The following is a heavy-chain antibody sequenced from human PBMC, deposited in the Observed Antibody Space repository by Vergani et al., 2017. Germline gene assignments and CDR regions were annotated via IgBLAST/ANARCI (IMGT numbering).Heavy chain of an antibody. J-gene: IGHJ4*02. CDR3: ARDWYRGSGSYCFEH. V-gene: IGHV1-2*02. CDR1: GYTFTDYY. Sequence: QVQLVQSGAEVKKPGASVRVSCKASGYTFTDYYVHWVRQAPGEGLQWMGWINPNSGDTNYAQRFQGRVTMTRDTSISTAYMNLSRLTSDDTAVYYCARDWYRGSGSYCFEHWGQGTLVTVAS. CDR2: INPNSGDT. D-gene: IGHD3-10*01.